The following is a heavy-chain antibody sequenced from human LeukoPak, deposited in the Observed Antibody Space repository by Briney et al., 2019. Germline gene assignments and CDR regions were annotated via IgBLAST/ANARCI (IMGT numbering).Heavy chain of an antibody. Sequence: GASVKVSCKASGYTFTSYGISWVRQAPGQGLEWMGWISAYNGNTNYAQKLQGRVTMTTDTSTSTAYMELRSLRSDDTAVYYCARVRRDIVVVPAARGWFDPWGQGTLVTVSS. CDR1: GYTFTSYG. V-gene: IGHV1-18*01. CDR3: ARVRRDIVVVPAARGWFDP. D-gene: IGHD2-2*01. CDR2: ISAYNGNT. J-gene: IGHJ5*02.